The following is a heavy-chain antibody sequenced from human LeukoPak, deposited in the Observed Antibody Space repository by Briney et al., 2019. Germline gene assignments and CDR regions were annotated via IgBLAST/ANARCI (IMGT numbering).Heavy chain of an antibody. V-gene: IGHV3-23*01. Sequence: PGGSLRLSCAASGFTFSSYAMSWVRQAPGKGLEWVSAISGSGGSTYYADSVKGRFTISRDNSKNTLYLQMNSLRAEDTAVYYCAKGSDFWSGYTYFDYWGQGTLVTVSS. CDR1: GFTFSSYA. J-gene: IGHJ4*02. CDR3: AKGSDFWSGYTYFDY. CDR2: ISGSGGST. D-gene: IGHD3-3*01.